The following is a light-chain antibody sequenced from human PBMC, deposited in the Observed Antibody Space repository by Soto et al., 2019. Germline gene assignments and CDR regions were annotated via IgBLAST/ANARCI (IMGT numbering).Light chain of an antibody. V-gene: IGKV3-11*01. Sequence: DIVLTQSPATLSLSPGDRVTLSCRASQTVGRYLSWYQHSPGQGPRLLVYDASNRATGVPARISGSGSETDFTLTISRLEPEDFAVYYCQQRLHWPITFGQGTRLEIK. CDR2: DAS. J-gene: IGKJ5*01. CDR1: QTVGRY. CDR3: QQRLHWPIT.